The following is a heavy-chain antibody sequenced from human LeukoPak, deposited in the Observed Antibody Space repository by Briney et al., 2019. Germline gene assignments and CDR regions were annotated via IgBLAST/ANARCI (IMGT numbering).Heavy chain of an antibody. J-gene: IGHJ4*02. CDR1: GGSFSGYY. CDR3: ARGRPIAGAVLNLDY. Sequence: SVTLSLTCAVYGGSFSGYYWSWIRQPPGKGLEWIGEINHSGSTNYNPSLKSRVTISVDTSKNQFSLKLSSVTAADTAVYYCARGRPIAGAVLNLDYWGQGTLVTVSS. CDR2: INHSGST. V-gene: IGHV4-34*01. D-gene: IGHD6-13*01.